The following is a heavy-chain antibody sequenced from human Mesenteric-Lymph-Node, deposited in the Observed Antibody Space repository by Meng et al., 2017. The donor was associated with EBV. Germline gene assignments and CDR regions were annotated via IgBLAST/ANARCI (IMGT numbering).Heavy chain of an antibody. J-gene: IGHJ5*02. CDR3: ATDNWFDP. V-gene: IGHV1-18*01. CDR2: ITPYNGNT. Sequence: SRGWVEEPGVSVKASRNASGYPFTNYGIRWVRQVPGQGLEWVGWITPYNGNTYYGQNVQGRVTMTTDTSTSTAYMELRSLRFDDTAVYHCATDNWFDPWGQGTLVTVSS. CDR1: GYPFTNYG.